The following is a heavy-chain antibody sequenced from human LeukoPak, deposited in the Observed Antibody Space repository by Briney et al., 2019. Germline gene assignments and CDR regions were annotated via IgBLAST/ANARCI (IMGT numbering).Heavy chain of an antibody. CDR2: IYHNGIT. V-gene: IGHV4-59*11. D-gene: IGHD6-13*01. J-gene: IGHJ5*02. CDR3: ARLHVGYSSSWYVGRQFGRFDP. Sequence: SETLSLTCNVSGVSISTHYWSWIRQSPGKGLEWIGYIYHNGITNYNPSLKSRVTISIDTSKNEFSLKLTSVTAADTAVYYCARLHVGYSSSWYVGRQFGRFDPWGQGTLVTVSS. CDR1: GVSISTHY.